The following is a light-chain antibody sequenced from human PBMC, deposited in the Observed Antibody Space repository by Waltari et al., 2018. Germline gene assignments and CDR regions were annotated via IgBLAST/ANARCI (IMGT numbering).Light chain of an antibody. CDR3: GSYTSSAIVV. CDR2: HVT. V-gene: IGLV2-14*03. CDR1: SSDIGSHDY. J-gene: IGLJ2*01. Sequence: QSALTQPASVSGSPGQSVTISCTGTSSDIGSHDYVSWYHHHPGKAPKLMIYHVTNRPSGISSRFSGSKSANTASLTISGLQADDEADYYCGSYTSSAIVVFGGGTKLTVL.